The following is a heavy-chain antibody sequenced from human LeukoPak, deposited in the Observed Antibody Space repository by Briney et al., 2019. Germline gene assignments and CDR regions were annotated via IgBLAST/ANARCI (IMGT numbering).Heavy chain of an antibody. CDR2: IIPIFGTA. D-gene: IGHD5-24*01. J-gene: IGHJ4*02. Sequence: SVKVSCKASGGTFSSYAISWVRQAPGQGLEWMGGIIPIFGTANYAQKFQGRVTITADESTSTAYMELSSLRSEDTAVYYCARDTSRDGYNLGFAYFDYWGQGTLVTVSS. CDR1: GGTFSSYA. V-gene: IGHV1-69*13. CDR3: ARDTSRDGYNLGFAYFDY.